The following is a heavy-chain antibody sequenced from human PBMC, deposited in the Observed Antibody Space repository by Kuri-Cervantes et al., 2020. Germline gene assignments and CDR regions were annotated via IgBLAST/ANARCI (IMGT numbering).Heavy chain of an antibody. Sequence: ASVKVSCKASGYTFTSYGISWVRQAPGQGLEWMGWISAFNGNTNYAQSFQGRVTMTTDSSTSTAYMELSSLGSEDTAVYYCASQAAAGTQYFDYWGQGTLVTVSS. CDR3: ASQAAAGTQYFDY. CDR2: ISAFNGNT. V-gene: IGHV1-18*01. D-gene: IGHD6-13*01. J-gene: IGHJ4*02. CDR1: GYTFTSYG.